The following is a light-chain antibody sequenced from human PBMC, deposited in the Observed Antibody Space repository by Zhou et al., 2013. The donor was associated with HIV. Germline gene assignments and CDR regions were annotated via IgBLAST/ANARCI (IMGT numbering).Light chain of an antibody. CDR2: EGS. CDR1: QSIDNY. Sequence: DIQMTQSPSSLSASVGDRVTISCRASQSIDNYLNWYQQRPGKAPKLLIYEGSTLETGVPSRFSGSGSGTDFTFTISSLQPEDIAVYYCQQHDSLPLTFGPGTKVEIK. V-gene: IGKV1-33*01. J-gene: IGKJ3*01. CDR3: QQHDSLPLT.